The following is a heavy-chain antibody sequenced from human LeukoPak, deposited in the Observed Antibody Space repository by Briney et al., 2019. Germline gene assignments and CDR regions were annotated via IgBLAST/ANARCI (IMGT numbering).Heavy chain of an antibody. D-gene: IGHD3-10*01. CDR2: ISSSSSYI. J-gene: IGHJ5*02. V-gene: IGHV3-21*01. CDR3: ARELTFYYGSGNYL. CDR1: GFTFSSYS. Sequence: GGSLRLSCAASGFTFSSYSMNWVRQAPGKGLEWVSSISSSSSYIYYADSVKGRFTISRDNAKNSLYLQMNSLRAEDTAVYYCARELTFYYGSGNYLWDQGTLVTVSS.